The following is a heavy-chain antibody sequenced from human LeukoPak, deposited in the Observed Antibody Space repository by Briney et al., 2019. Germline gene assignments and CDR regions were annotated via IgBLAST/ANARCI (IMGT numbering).Heavy chain of an antibody. CDR3: ARDRGSGSYEFDP. D-gene: IGHD1-26*01. CDR1: GYTFTGYY. V-gene: IGHV1-2*06. Sequence: ASVKVSCKASGYTFTGYYMHWVRQAPGQGLEWMGRINPNSGGTNYAQKLQGRVTMTRDTSISTAYIELSRLRSDDTAVYYCARDRGSGSYEFDPWGQGTLVTVSS. J-gene: IGHJ5*02. CDR2: INPNSGGT.